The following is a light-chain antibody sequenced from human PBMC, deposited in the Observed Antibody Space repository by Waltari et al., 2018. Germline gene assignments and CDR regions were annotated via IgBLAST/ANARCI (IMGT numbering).Light chain of an antibody. V-gene: IGLV1-40*01. CDR1: YSNLGAPYD. CDR2: DTA. Sequence: QSVLTQPPSVSGAPGQRVTIPCTGNYSNLGAPYDVHWYQKLPGTAPKLLCYDTASRPSAVPDRFSGSNSGTSAARASTGVQAEDEADEYCQSYDNRLRGYVVFGGGTRLTVL. J-gene: IGLJ2*01. CDR3: QSYDNRLRGYVV.